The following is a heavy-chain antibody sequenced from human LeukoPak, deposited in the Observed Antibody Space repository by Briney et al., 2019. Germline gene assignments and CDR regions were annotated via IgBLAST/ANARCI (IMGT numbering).Heavy chain of an antibody. CDR2: ISAYNGNT. CDR1: GYTFTSYG. CDR3: ARGTGIQLWLTSYYYYMDV. V-gene: IGHV1-18*01. D-gene: IGHD5-18*01. Sequence: ASVKVSCKASGYTFTSYGISWVRQAPGQGLEWMGWISAYNGNTNYAQKLQGRVTMTTDTSTSTAYMELRSLRSDDTAVYYCARGTGIQLWLTSYYYYMDVWGKGTTVTVSS. J-gene: IGHJ6*03.